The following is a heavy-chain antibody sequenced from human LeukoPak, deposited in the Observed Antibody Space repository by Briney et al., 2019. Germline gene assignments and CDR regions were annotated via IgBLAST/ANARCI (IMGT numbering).Heavy chain of an antibody. CDR3: GRTHNDGYNDV. CDR1: GASISGYY. CDR2: VHYTGSN. J-gene: IGHJ4*02. Sequence: SETLSLTCTVSGASISGYYWSWVRQPPGKGLEWIGYVHYTGSNRYNPSLKSPVSISVDTFKSQFSLKLTSVTAADTAVYYCGRTHNDGYNDVWGLGTLVTVSS. D-gene: IGHD5-24*01. V-gene: IGHV4-59*08.